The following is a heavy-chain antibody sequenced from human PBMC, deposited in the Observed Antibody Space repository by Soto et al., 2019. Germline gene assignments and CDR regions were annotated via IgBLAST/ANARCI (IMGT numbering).Heavy chain of an antibody. CDR2: IKQDGSEK. Sequence: GGSLRLSCAASGFTFSSYWMSWVRQAPGKGLEWVANIKQDGSEKYYVDSVKGRFTISRDNAKNSLYLQMNSLRAEDTAVYYCARGYSSSFGYYYYYGMDVWGQGTTVTVSS. J-gene: IGHJ6*02. CDR3: ARGYSSSFGYYYYYGMDV. D-gene: IGHD6-13*01. CDR1: GFTFSSYW. V-gene: IGHV3-7*03.